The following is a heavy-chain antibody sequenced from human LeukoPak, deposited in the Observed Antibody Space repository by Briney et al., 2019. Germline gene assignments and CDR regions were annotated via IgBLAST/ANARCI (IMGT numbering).Heavy chain of an antibody. CDR2: IYYSGST. CDR1: GGSINSYY. CDR3: ARAVSSRTNWYFDL. J-gene: IGHJ2*01. D-gene: IGHD2-2*01. V-gene: IGHV4-59*01. Sequence: SETLSLTCTVSGGSINSYYWSWIRQPPGKGLEWIGYIYYSGSTNYNPSLKSRVTISVDTSKNQFSLKLSSVTAADTAVYYCARAVSSRTNWYFDLWGRGSLVTVSS.